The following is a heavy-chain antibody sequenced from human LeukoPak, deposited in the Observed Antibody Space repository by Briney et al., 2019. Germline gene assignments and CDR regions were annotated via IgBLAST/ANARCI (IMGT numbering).Heavy chain of an antibody. J-gene: IGHJ4*02. CDR1: GFTLSSFW. CDR2: IKDDGSEK. CDR3: ARKIPGQQVALDF. Sequence: PGGSLRLSCAASGFTLSSFWMSWVRQAPGKGLEWVGDIKDDGSEKYYADSMKGRFTISRDNARNSLYLQMNSLRAEDTAVYFCARKIPGQQVALDFWGQGTLVTVSS. V-gene: IGHV3-7*01. D-gene: IGHD6-13*01.